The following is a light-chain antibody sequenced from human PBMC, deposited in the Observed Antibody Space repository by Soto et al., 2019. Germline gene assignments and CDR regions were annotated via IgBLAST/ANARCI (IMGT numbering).Light chain of an antibody. J-gene: IGLJ2*01. CDR1: SSNIGAGYD. V-gene: IGLV1-40*01. Sequence: QSALTQPPSVSGAPGQRVTISCTGSSSNIGAGYDVHWYQQFPGTAPKLLIYGNSNRPSGVPDRFSGSKSGTSASLAITGLQAEDEADYYCQSYDSGLIGLIFGTGTKLTVL. CDR3: QSYDSGLIGLI. CDR2: GNS.